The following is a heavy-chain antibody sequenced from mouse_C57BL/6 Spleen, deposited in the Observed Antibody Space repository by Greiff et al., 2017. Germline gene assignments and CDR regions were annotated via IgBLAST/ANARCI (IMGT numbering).Heavy chain of an antibody. CDR1: GYTFTSYW. CDR2: IDPSDSYT. J-gene: IGHJ4*01. V-gene: IGHV1-59*01. CDR3: ARLLYDYDAYYAMDY. Sequence: VQLQQSGAELVRPGTSVKLSCKASGYTFTSYWMHWVKQRPGQGLEWIGVIDPSDSYTNYNQKFKGKATLTVDTSSSTAYMQLSSLTSEDSAVYYCARLLYDYDAYYAMDYWGQGTSVTVSS. D-gene: IGHD2-4*01.